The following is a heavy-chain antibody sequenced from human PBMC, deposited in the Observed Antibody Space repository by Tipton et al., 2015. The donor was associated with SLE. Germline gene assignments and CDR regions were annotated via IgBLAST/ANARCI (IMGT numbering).Heavy chain of an antibody. D-gene: IGHD2-15*01. Sequence: SLRLSCAASGFTFTTYDMHWVRQAPGKGLEWVAVISYDGSNKYYADSVKGRFTISRDNSKNTLYLQVNSLRAEDTAVYYCARYSLTNWHLDLWGRGTLVTVSS. V-gene: IGHV3-30*04. CDR1: GFTFTTYD. J-gene: IGHJ2*01. CDR3: ARYSLTNWHLDL. CDR2: ISYDGSNK.